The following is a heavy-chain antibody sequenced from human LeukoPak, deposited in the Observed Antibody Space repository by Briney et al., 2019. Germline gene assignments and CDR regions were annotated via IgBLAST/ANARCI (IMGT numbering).Heavy chain of an antibody. CDR1: GFTFSNYW. CDR2: INQDGGEK. V-gene: IGHV3-7*01. D-gene: IGHD3-10*01. J-gene: IGHJ4*02. CDR3: ATGGSRGGRHHF. Sequence: PGGSLRLSCAASGFTFSNYWMSWVRQAPGKGLEWVASINQDGGEKYYVDSVKGRFTISRDNAKKSLYLQMISLRVEDTAVYYCATGGSRGGRHHFWGQGTLVTVSS.